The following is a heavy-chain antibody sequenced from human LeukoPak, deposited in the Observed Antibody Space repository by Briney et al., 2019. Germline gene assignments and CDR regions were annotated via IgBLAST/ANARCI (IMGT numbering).Heavy chain of an antibody. V-gene: IGHV4-59*08. CDR3: AKHGNYYDSSGYNYYFDY. J-gene: IGHJ4*02. CDR2: IYYSGST. Sequence: PSETLSLTCTVSGVSIISYYWSSIRQPPGRGLWWSGNIYYSGSTKYHPSLKSRVTISVDTSKNHFSLKLSSVTDADTAVYYCAKHGNYYDSSGYNYYFDYWGQGTLGTVSS. CDR1: GVSIISYY. D-gene: IGHD3-22*01.